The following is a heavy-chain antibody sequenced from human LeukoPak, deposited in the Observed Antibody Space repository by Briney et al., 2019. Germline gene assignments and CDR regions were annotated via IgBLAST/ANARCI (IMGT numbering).Heavy chain of an antibody. D-gene: IGHD2-15*01. Sequence: SETLSLTCTVSGDSIRRYHWTWIRQPPGRRLEWIGYVYYDGSTNYNTSLMSRVTISLNTSNKQFSLKLRSVTAADTPSCYCATYTRHCSGGTCYSIDYWGPGSLVTVSS. CDR1: GDSIRRYH. V-gene: IGHV4-59*08. CDR2: VYYDGST. J-gene: IGHJ4*02. CDR3: ATYTRHCSGGTCYSIDY.